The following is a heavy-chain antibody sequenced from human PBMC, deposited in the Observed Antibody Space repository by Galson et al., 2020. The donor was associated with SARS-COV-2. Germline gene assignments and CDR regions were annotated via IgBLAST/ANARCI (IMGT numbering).Heavy chain of an antibody. CDR2: IRSKANNYAT. Sequence: GESLTLSCAASGFVFSGSALHWVRQASGRGLEWVGRIRSKANNYATAYGASVKDRYTIFRDDSKNTAYVEMHNLKTEDTAVYYCTRFVEGANYFDYGGQGALATVSS. D-gene: IGHD1-1*01. CDR3: TRFVEGANYFDY. V-gene: IGHV3-73*01. CDR1: GFVFSGSA. J-gene: IGHJ4*02.